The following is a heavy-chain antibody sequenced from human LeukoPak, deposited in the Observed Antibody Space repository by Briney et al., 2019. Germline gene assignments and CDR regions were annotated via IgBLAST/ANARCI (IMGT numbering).Heavy chain of an antibody. CDR2: ISTSGNSI. D-gene: IGHD2-8*01. CDR1: GFTFSDYY. V-gene: IGHV3-11*01. CDR3: ARKTMVYAPSDY. Sequence: GSLRLSCAASGFTFSDYYMSWIRQAPGKGLEWVSYISTSGNSIYYADSVKGRFTISRDNAKNSLYLQMNSLRAEDTAVYYCARKTMVYAPSDYWGQGTLVTVSS. J-gene: IGHJ4*02.